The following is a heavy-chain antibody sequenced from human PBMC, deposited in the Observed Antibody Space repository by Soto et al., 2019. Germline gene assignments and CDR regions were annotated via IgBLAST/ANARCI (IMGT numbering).Heavy chain of an antibody. CDR2: IDAGSKYI. CDR1: GFTFTSYV. J-gene: IGHJ4*02. D-gene: IGHD1-26*01. Sequence: PGGSLRLSCAASGFTFTSYVINWVRQAPGKGLEWVSSIDAGSKYIFYADSLKGRLTVYRDNAENSVYLQMNSLRADDTAIYYCARGWDEAFDYWGQGTLVTVSS. V-gene: IGHV3-21*01. CDR3: ARGWDEAFDY.